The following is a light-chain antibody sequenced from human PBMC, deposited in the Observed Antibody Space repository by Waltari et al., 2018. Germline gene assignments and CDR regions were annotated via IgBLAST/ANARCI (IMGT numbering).Light chain of an antibody. V-gene: IGLV2-14*01. CDR2: DVS. Sequence: QSALTQPASVSGSPGQSITISCTGTSSDVGFYNYVSWYQQHPGKAPKLMIYDVSERPSGVSSRVSGSKSGNTASLTSSGLQADDEAVYYCNSYTGRSTCVFGGGTKLTVL. CDR1: SSDVGFYNY. J-gene: IGLJ3*02. CDR3: NSYTGRSTCV.